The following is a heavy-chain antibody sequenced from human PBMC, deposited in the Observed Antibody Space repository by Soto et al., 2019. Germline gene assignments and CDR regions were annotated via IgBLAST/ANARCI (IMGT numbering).Heavy chain of an antibody. J-gene: IGHJ4*02. CDR2: IIPMFGTP. Sequence: QVQLVQSGAEVKKPGSSVKVSCKASGDAFTNYIFDWVRQAPGQGLEWMGGIIPMFGTPKYAQTVQDRVTISADVSTGTDYLELTSLRFDDTAVYYCARGRDQPPVGLYFDSWGEGTRVTVSS. D-gene: IGHD1-26*01. CDR1: GDAFTNYI. CDR3: ARGRDQPPVGLYFDS. V-gene: IGHV1-69*01.